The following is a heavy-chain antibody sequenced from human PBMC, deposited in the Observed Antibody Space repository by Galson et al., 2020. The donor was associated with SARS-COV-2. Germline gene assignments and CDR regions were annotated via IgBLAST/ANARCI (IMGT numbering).Heavy chain of an antibody. Sequence: SETLSLTCAVYGGSFSGYYWSWIRQPPGKGLEWIGEINHSGSTNYNPSLKSRVTISVDTSKNQFSLKLSSVTAADTAVYYCARERGSGRSRYFDWLLGGGFDYWGQGTLVTVSS. D-gene: IGHD3-9*01. CDR2: INHSGST. CDR1: GGSFSGYY. CDR3: ARERGSGRSRYFDWLLGGGFDY. J-gene: IGHJ4*02. V-gene: IGHV4-34*01.